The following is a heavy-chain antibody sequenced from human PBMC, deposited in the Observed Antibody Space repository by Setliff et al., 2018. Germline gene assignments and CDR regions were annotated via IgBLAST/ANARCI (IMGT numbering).Heavy chain of an antibody. CDR2: TSVYNGDT. V-gene: IGHV1-18*01. CDR3: ARAPSVELVTIRTNSWFTY. CDR1: GYTFRNYA. D-gene: IGHD5-18*01. J-gene: IGHJ4*02. Sequence: VASVKVSCKASGYTFRNYAFAWVRQAPGQGLEWVGWTSVYNGDTNYAQKFQGRVTLTTDTSTSTAYMELRSLTSDDSAFYYCARAPSVELVTIRTNSWFTYWGQGTLVTVPQ.